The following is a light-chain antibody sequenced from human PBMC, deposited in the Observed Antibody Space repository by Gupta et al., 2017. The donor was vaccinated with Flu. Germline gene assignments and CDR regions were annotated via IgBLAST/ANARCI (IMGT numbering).Light chain of an antibody. CDR2: GNS. CDR1: SPNIGAGYD. Sequence: QSVLTQPPSVSGAPGQRVTLSCPGSSPNIGAGYDVHWYQQLPGTAPKLLIYGNSNRPSGVPDRFSGSKSGTSASLAITGLQAEDEADYYCQSYDSSLSGSNVFGTGTKVTVL. V-gene: IGLV1-40*01. CDR3: QSYDSSLSGSNV. J-gene: IGLJ1*01.